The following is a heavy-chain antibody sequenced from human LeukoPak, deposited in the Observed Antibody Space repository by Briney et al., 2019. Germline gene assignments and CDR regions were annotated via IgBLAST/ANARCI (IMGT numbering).Heavy chain of an antibody. CDR3: ARDRGNYYDY. D-gene: IGHD2/OR15-2a*01. J-gene: IGHJ4*02. Sequence: PGGSLRLSCAASGFIFSTYAMTWVRQAPGKGLEWVAVISPSGDTSYFADSVKGRFTISRDNAKNSLYLQMNSLRDEDTAVYYCARDRGNYYDYWGQGTLVTVSS. CDR2: ISPSGDTS. CDR1: GFIFSTYA. V-gene: IGHV3-23*01.